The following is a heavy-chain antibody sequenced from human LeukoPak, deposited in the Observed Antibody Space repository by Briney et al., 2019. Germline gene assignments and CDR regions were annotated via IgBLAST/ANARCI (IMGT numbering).Heavy chain of an antibody. Sequence: GASVKVSCKASGYTFTGYYMHWVRQAPGQGLEWMGWINPNSGGTNYAQKFQGRVTMTRDTSISTAYMELSRLRADDTAVYYCARGPFWRGYLFDYWGQGTLVTVSS. J-gene: IGHJ4*02. D-gene: IGHD3-3*01. V-gene: IGHV1-2*02. CDR3: ARGPFWRGYLFDY. CDR1: GYTFTGYY. CDR2: INPNSGGT.